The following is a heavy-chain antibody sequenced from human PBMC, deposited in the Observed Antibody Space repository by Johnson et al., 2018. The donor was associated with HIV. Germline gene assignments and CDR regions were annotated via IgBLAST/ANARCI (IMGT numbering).Heavy chain of an antibody. CDR1: GFTFSNYA. CDR2: ISYDGSEK. V-gene: IGHV3-30*04. D-gene: IGHD4-17*01. CDR3: ARWTVTRGAFDI. Sequence: QVQLVESGGGVVQPGSSLRLSCAASGFTFSNYAVHWVRQAPGKGLEWVAVISYDGSEKYFGDSVRGRFTISRDNSKNTLYLQMNSLRAEDTAVYYCARWTVTRGAFDIWGQGTMVTVSS. J-gene: IGHJ3*02.